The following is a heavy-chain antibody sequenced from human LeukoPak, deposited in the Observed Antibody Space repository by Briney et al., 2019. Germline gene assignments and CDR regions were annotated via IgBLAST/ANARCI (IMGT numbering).Heavy chain of an antibody. CDR2: IIPIFGTA. D-gene: IGHD5-18*01. Sequence: GASVKVSFKASGGTFSSYAISWVRQAPGQGLEWMGGIIPIFGTANYAQKFQGRVTFTTDESTSTAYTELSSLRSEDTAVYYCASSPRGYSYGTYFDYWGQGTLVTVSS. J-gene: IGHJ4*02. V-gene: IGHV1-69*05. CDR1: GGTFSSYA. CDR3: ASSPRGYSYGTYFDY.